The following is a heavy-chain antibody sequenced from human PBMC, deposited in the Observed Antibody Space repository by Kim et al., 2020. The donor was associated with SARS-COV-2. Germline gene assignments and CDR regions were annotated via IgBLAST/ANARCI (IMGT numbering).Heavy chain of an antibody. CDR2: IYYSGST. Sequence: SETLSLTCTVSGGSISGSSYYWGWIRQPLGKGLEWIGSIYYSGSTYYKPSLKSRVTISVDTSKNQFSLKLTSVTAADTAIYYCSRHYLGSAWHPCGQGTLVTVSS. D-gene: IGHD1-1*01. CDR3: SRHYLGSAWHP. V-gene: IGHV4-39*01. CDR1: GGSISGSSYY. J-gene: IGHJ5*02.